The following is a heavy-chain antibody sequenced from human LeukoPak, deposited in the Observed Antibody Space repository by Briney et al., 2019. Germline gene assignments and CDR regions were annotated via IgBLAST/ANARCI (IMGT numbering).Heavy chain of an antibody. Sequence: SETLSLXCTVSGGSSSSYYWSWIRQPAGKGLEWIGRIYTSGSTNYNPSLKSRVTMSVDTSKNQFSLKLSSVTAADTAVYYCARVSGGYYYEAFDYWGQGTLVTVSS. CDR3: ARVSGGYYYEAFDY. V-gene: IGHV4-4*07. CDR2: IYTSGST. CDR1: GGSSSSYY. D-gene: IGHD3-22*01. J-gene: IGHJ4*02.